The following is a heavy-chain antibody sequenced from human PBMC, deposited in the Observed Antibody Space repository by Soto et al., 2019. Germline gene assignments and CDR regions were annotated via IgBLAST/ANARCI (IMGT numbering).Heavy chain of an antibody. J-gene: IGHJ5*02. Sequence: QVQLVQSGAEVKKPGSSVKISCKTSGGNFSRNGISWVRQAPGQGLEWMGGIIPIFGTTNYAHKFRGRVTVTADESTGTVYMVMNSLRSEDTVVYYCARASDSTWYNWFDPWGQGTLVTVSS. CDR3: ARASDSTWYNWFDP. CDR1: GGNFSRNG. V-gene: IGHV1-69*01. CDR2: IIPIFGTT. D-gene: IGHD6-13*01.